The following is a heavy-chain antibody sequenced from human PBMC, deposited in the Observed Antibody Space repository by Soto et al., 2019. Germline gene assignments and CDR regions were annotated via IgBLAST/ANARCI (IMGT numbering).Heavy chain of an antibody. CDR2: IYYSGST. CDR1: GGSISSGGYY. CDR3: ARVSVGTIFGVVITN. Sequence: QVQLQESGPGLVKPSQTLSLTCTVSGGSISSGGYYWSWIRQHPGKGLEWIGYIYYSGSTYYNPSLQSRVTISVDTCKNQFSLKLSSVTAADTAVYYCARVSVGTIFGVVITNWGQGTLVTVSS. J-gene: IGHJ4*02. V-gene: IGHV4-31*03. D-gene: IGHD3-3*01.